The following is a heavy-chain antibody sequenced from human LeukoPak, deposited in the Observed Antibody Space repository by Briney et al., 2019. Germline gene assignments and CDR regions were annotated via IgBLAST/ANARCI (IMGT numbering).Heavy chain of an antibody. J-gene: IGHJ5*02. V-gene: IGHV4-31*03. Sequence: SQTLSLTCTVSGGSISSGGYYWSWIRQHPGKGLEWIGYIYYSGSTYYNPSLKSRVTISVDTSKNQFSLKLSSVTAADTAVYYCARSSSWYYNGFDPWGQGTLVTVSS. CDR2: IYYSGST. CDR1: GGSISSGGYY. D-gene: IGHD6-13*01. CDR3: ARSSSWYYNGFDP.